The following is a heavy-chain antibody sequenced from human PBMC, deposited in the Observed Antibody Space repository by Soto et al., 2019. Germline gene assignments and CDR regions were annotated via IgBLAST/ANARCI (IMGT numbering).Heavy chain of an antibody. CDR1: GGSISSSSYY. Sequence: SETLSLTCTVSGGSISSSSYYWGWIRQPPGKGLEWIGSIYYSGSTYYNPSLKSRVTISVDTSKNQFSLKLSSVTAADTAVYYCARWVVRGKVDYWGQGTLVTVSS. V-gene: IGHV4-39*01. J-gene: IGHJ4*02. CDR2: IYYSGST. D-gene: IGHD3-10*01. CDR3: ARWVVRGKVDY.